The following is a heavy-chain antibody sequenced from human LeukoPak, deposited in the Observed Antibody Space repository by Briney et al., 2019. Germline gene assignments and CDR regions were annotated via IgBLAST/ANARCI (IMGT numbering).Heavy chain of an antibody. CDR1: GGSISSYY. CDR3: ARGTAVAGMDHPRDAFDI. Sequence: SETLSLTCTVSGGSISSYYWSWIRQPPGKRLEWIGYVYYSGSTNYNPSLKSRITISVDASKNQFFLMLNSVTAADTAVYYCARGTAVAGMDHPRDAFDIWGRGTMDTVSS. D-gene: IGHD6-19*01. J-gene: IGHJ3*02. CDR2: VYYSGST. V-gene: IGHV4-59*01.